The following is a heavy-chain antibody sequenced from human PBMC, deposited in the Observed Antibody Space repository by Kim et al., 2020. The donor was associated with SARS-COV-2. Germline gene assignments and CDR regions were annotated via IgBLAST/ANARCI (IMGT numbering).Heavy chain of an antibody. CDR1: GFTFSSYG. V-gene: IGHV3-30*18. CDR2: ISYDGSNK. D-gene: IGHD3-22*01. J-gene: IGHJ6*02. CDR3: AKDLFTTYSYYYGMDV. Sequence: GGSLRLSCAASGFTFSSYGMHWVRQAPGKGLEWVAVISYDGSNKYYADSVKGRFTISRDNSKNTLYLQMNSLRAEDTAVYYCAKDLFTTYSYYYGMDVWGQGTTVTVSS.